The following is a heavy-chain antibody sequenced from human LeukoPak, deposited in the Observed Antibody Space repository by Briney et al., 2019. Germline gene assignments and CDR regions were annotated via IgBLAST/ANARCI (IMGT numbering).Heavy chain of an antibody. J-gene: IGHJ3*02. Sequence: WASVKVSCKASGYTFTSYGISWARQAPGQGLEWMGWISAYNGNTNYAQKLQGRVTMTTDTSTSTAYMELRSLRSDDTAVYYCARNRPRTTWIQLSPDAFDIWGQGTMVTVSS. CDR2: ISAYNGNT. CDR3: ARNRPRTTWIQLSPDAFDI. D-gene: IGHD5-18*01. V-gene: IGHV1-18*01. CDR1: GYTFTSYG.